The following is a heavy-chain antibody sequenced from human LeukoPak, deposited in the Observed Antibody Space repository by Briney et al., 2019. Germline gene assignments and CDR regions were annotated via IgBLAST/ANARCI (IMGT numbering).Heavy chain of an antibody. Sequence: SETLSPTRSVSAGAISTYYWSWIRQPPGKGLEWIGHIYYNGNTNYSPSLKSRVTISIDMSKNQFSLKLSSVTAADTAVYYCASLGDFDIWGQGTMVTVSS. CDR3: ASLGDFDI. V-gene: IGHV4-59*01. CDR2: IYYNGNT. CDR1: AGAISTYY. J-gene: IGHJ3*02. D-gene: IGHD3-10*01.